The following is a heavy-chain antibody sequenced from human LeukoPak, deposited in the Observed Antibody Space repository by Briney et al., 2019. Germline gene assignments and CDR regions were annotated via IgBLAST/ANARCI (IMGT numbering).Heavy chain of an antibody. D-gene: IGHD6-19*01. V-gene: IGHV3-30-3*01. J-gene: IGHJ4*02. CDR2: ISYDGSNK. Sequence: GGSLRLSCAASGFTFSSYAMHWVRQAPGKGLEWVALISYDGSNKNYVDSVKGRFTISRDNSKNTLNLQMNSLRAEDTAVYYCAKDAGYSSGWHDYWGQGTLVTVSS. CDR1: GFTFSSYA. CDR3: AKDAGYSSGWHDY.